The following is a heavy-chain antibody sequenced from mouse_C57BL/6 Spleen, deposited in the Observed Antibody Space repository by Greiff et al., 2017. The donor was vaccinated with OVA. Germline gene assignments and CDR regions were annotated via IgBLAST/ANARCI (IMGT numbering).Heavy chain of an antibody. V-gene: IGHV1-74*01. CDR3: AIEIYGNYEGFAY. CDR2: IHPSDSDT. J-gene: IGHJ3*01. Sequence: QVQLQQPGAELVKPGASVKVSCKASGYTFTSYWMHWVKQRPGQGLEWIGRIHPSDSDTNYNQKFKGKATLTVDKSSSTAYMQLIILTSEDSAVYYCAIEIYGNYEGFAYWGQGTLVTVSA. D-gene: IGHD2-1*01. CDR1: GYTFTSYW.